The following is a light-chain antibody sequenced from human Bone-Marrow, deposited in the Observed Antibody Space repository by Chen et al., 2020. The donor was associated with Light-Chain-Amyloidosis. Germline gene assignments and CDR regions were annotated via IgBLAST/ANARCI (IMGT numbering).Light chain of an antibody. CDR1: QNITTY. CDR3: QQRSHGPPHT. CDR2: DAS. V-gene: IGKV3-11*01. J-gene: IGKJ2*01. Sequence: EIVLTQSPATLSSSPGGRATLSCRASQNITTYFAWYQQNPRQPPRLLIHDASSRATGTPARFSGSGSGTDFILTISSREDDDFARYFCQQRSHGPPHTFGEGTRLEIK.